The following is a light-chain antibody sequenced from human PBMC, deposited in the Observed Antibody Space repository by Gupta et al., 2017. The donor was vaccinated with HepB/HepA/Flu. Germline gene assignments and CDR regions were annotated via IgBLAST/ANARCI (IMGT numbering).Light chain of an antibody. J-gene: IGKJ1*01. CDR3: QQHNTLGT. CDR1: QSVSSN. Sequence: EIVMTQSPATLSVSPGERATLSCRASQSVSSNLAWYQQKPGQAPRLLIYGASNRATGNPGRFSGGGYVTEFTLTSSRRQYEDFAVYYAQQHNTLGTFGQGTKVEIK. V-gene: IGKV3D-15*01. CDR2: GAS.